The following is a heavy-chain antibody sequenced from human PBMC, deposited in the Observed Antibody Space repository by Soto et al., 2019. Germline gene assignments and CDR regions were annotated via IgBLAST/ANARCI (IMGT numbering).Heavy chain of an antibody. CDR1: GFTFSSYW. CDR2: IKQDGSEK. D-gene: IGHD2-15*01. Sequence: TGGSLRLSCADSGFTFSSYWMSWVRQAPGKRLEWVANIKQDGSEKYYVDSVKGRFTISRDNAKNSLYLQMNSLRAEDTAVYYCARVEEGVDDYWGQGTLVTVSS. CDR3: ARVEEGVDDY. V-gene: IGHV3-7*01. J-gene: IGHJ4*02.